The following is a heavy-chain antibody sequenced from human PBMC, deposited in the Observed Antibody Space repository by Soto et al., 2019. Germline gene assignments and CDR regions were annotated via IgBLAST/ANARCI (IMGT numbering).Heavy chain of an antibody. Sequence: QVQLVQSGAEVKKPGASVKVSCKASGYTFTGYYMHWVRQDPGQGLEWMGWSNPNSGGTNCAQEFQGRATMTRDSSISTAYMELSRLRSDDTAVYYCAISKALVLGGFDYWGQGTLVTVSS. CDR1: GYTFTGYY. D-gene: IGHD6-13*01. CDR3: AISKALVLGGFDY. V-gene: IGHV1-2*02. CDR2: SNPNSGGT. J-gene: IGHJ4*02.